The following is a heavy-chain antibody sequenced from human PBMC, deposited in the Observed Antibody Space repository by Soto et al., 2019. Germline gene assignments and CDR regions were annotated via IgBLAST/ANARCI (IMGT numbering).Heavy chain of an antibody. CDR3: ARGDPHVAGTAY. CDR2: LNPNSGNT. CDR1: GYTFTNYD. V-gene: IGHV1-8*01. J-gene: IGHJ4*02. Sequence: QVQLLQSGAEVRTPGASVRVSCKASGYTFTNYDINWVRQATGQGLEWMGWLNPNSGNTAYTQKFQGRVTMTWDTSTSTVYMELSGLRSEDTAVYYCARGDPHVAGTAYWGQGTPVTVSS. D-gene: IGHD6-19*01.